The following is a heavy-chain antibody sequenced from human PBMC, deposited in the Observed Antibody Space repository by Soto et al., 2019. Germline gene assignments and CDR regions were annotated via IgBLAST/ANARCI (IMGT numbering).Heavy chain of an antibody. J-gene: IGHJ4*02. CDR3: ARISSRPSGAGSAVIALYGMDY. Sequence: PTQTLTLTCTFSSFSLRTSGMWVGWIRQPPGKALAWLALIDWNHDKYYSPSLKTRLTISKATSKNQDVLTTTNTKLVVTATSAGARISSRPSGAGSAVIALYGMDYWGQGTLVTVSS. CDR2: IDWNHDK. CDR1: SFSLRTSGMW. D-gene: IGHD4-17*01. V-gene: IGHV2-70*01.